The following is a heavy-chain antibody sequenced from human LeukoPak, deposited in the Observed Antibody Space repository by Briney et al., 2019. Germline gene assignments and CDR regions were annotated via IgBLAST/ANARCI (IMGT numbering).Heavy chain of an antibody. J-gene: IGHJ4*02. D-gene: IGHD3-22*01. CDR3: ARAMYYYDSSGYYDYFDY. CDR1: GYTFTGYY. V-gene: IGHV1-2*02. Sequence: APVKVSCKASGYTFTGYYMHWVRQAPGQGLEWMGWINPNSGGTNYAQKFQGRVTMTRDTSISTAYMELSRLRSDDTAVYYCARAMYYYDSSGYYDYFDYWGQGTLVTVSS. CDR2: INPNSGGT.